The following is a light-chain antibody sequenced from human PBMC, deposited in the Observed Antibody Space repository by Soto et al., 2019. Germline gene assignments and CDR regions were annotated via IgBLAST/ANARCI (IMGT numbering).Light chain of an antibody. J-gene: IGKJ3*01. CDR1: QDISRY. V-gene: IGKV1-9*01. Sequence: DIQLTQSPSFLSASVGDRVTITCRASQDISRYLAWYQQQAGKDPKLLIYAASTLQKGVPSRFSGSGSGTEFTLTISSLQPDDFANYYCKQLTTYPLFTFGPGTEVDI. CDR3: KQLTTYPLFT. CDR2: AAS.